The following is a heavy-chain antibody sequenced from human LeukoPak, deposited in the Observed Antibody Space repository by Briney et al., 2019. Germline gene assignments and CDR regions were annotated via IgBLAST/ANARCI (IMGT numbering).Heavy chain of an antibody. CDR3: ARDEQHLDYFDY. J-gene: IGHJ4*02. CDR2: ISTGSTYI. CDR1: GFTFSNHI. D-gene: IGHD6-13*01. V-gene: IGHV3-21*01. Sequence: GGSLRLSCAVAGFTFSNHIMTWVRQAPGKGLEWVSSISTGSTYIFYADSVKGRFTISRDNAKNSLYLQMNSLRVEDTAVYYCARDEQHLDYFDYWGQGTLVTVSS.